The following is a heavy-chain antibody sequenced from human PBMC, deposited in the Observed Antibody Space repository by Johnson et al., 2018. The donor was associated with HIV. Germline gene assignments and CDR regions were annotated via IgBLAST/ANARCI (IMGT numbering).Heavy chain of an antibody. J-gene: IGHJ3*01. CDR3: TRDRDGVGVS. D-gene: IGHD3-10*01. CDR1: GFTFSSFA. Sequence: QVQLVESGGGVVQPGRSLRLSCAASGFTFSSFAIHWVRQAPGKGLEWVAVISYDGSDKYYADSVKGRFTISRDNSKNTLYLEMNSLRAEDTAVYYCTRDRDGVGVSWGQGTMVTVSS. V-gene: IGHV3-30-3*01. CDR2: ISYDGSDK.